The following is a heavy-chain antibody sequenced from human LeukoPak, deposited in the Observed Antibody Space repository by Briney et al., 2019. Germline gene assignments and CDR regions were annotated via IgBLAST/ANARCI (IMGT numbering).Heavy chain of an antibody. CDR1: GFTFSSYA. CDR3: ARDVEQLVPGYYFDY. J-gene: IGHJ4*02. V-gene: IGHV3-30*04. CDR2: ISYDGSNK. Sequence: GGSLRLSCAASGFTFSSYAMHWVRQAPGKGLEWVADISYDGSNKYYADSVKGRFTISRDNSKNTLYLQMNSLRAEDTAVYYCARDVEQLVPGYYFDYWGQGTLVTVSS. D-gene: IGHD6-13*01.